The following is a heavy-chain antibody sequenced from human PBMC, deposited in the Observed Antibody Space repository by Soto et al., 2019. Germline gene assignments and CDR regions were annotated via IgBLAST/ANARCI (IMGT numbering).Heavy chain of an antibody. CDR3: ARAGCAGGSCYTLVGLRYGMDV. V-gene: IGHV3-30-3*01. CDR1: GFILSTYA. J-gene: IGHJ6*02. Sequence: QVQLVESGGGVVQPGRSLRLSCAASGFILSTYAMYWVRQAPGKGLEWVAVISYDGNNKYYADSVKGRFTISRDNSKNTLYLQMNSLRAEDTAVYYCARAGCAGGSCYTLVGLRYGMDVWGQGTTVTVSS. D-gene: IGHD2-15*01. CDR2: ISYDGNNK.